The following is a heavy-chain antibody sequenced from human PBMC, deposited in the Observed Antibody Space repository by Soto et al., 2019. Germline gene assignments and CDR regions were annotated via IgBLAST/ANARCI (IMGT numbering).Heavy chain of an antibody. J-gene: IGHJ4*02. V-gene: IGHV4-59*01. CDR1: GASIGRYG. CDR2: IFYTGST. D-gene: IGHD2-21*01. Sequence: SGTLSLTCTVSGASIGRYGWSWIRQHPGKGLEWMGYIFYTGSTNYSPSLNGRVTITIDPSKNQLSLKLSSVTAADTAVYYCARDQGGDFDYWGQGTLVTVSS. CDR3: ARDQGGDFDY.